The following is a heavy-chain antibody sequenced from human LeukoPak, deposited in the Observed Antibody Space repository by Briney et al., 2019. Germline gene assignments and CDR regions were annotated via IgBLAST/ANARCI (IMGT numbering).Heavy chain of an antibody. CDR2: INPNSGGT. D-gene: IGHD5-18*01. J-gene: IGHJ4*02. CDR1: GYTFTGYY. CDR3: ARDLDTAMVMVDY. V-gene: IGHV1-2*02. Sequence: GASVKVSCKASGYTFTGYYMHWVRQAPGQGLEYMGWINPNSGGTNYAQKFQGRVTMTRDTSISTAYMELSRLRSDDTAVYYCARDLDTAMVMVDYWGQGTLVTVSS.